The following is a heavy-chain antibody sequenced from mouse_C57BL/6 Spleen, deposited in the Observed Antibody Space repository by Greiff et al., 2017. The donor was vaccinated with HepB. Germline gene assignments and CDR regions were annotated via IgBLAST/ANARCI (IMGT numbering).Heavy chain of an antibody. CDR2: IRNKANGYTT. CDR1: GFTFTDYY. D-gene: IGHD2-3*01. J-gene: IGHJ3*01. V-gene: IGHV7-3*01. Sequence: DVQLVESGGGLVQPGGSLSLSCAASGFTFTDYYMSWVRQPPGKALEWLGFIRNKANGYTTEYSASVKGRFTISRDNSQSILYLQMNALRAEDSATYYCARPIYDGYFAYWGQGTLVTVSA. CDR3: ARPIYDGYFAY.